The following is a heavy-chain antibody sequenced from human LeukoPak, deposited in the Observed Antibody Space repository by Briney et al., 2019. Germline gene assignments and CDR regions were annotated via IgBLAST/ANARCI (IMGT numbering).Heavy chain of an antibody. J-gene: IGHJ4*02. V-gene: IGHV3-64*01. CDR3: ARDYSGGLDY. D-gene: IGHD6-19*01. Sequence: GGSLRLSCAASGFTFSSYAIHWFRKAPGKGLDYVSAISSNGAYTYFANSVEGRFTITRDSSKNTVYLQMGSLRAEDTAVYYCARDYSGGLDYWGQGTLVTVSS. CDR1: GFTFSSYA. CDR2: ISSNGAYT.